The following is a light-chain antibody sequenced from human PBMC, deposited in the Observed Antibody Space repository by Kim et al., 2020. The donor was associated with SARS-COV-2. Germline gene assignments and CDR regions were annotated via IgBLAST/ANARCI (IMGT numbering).Light chain of an antibody. V-gene: IGKV1-39*01. CDR3: QQSFIIPYT. J-gene: IGKJ2*01. Sequence: SASVGDRVTITCWTSQDSTSYLNWYQHKPGKAPRLLIYAASSLQGGVPSRFSGSGSGTDFTLTISSLQPEDFATFYCQQSFIIPYTFGQGTKLEI. CDR1: QDSTSY. CDR2: AAS.